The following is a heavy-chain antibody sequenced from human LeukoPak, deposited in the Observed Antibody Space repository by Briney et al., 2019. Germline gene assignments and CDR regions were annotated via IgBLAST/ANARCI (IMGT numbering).Heavy chain of an antibody. CDR3: AKLATVTTLDYYYYYYMDV. D-gene: IGHD4-17*01. V-gene: IGHV3-23*01. Sequence: GGSLRLSCAASGFTFSSYAMSWVRQAPGKGLEWVSAISGSGGSTYYADSVKGRFTISRDNSKNTLYLQMNSLRAEDTAVYYCAKLATVTTLDYYYYYYMDVWGKGTTVTISS. CDR1: GFTFSSYA. CDR2: ISGSGGST. J-gene: IGHJ6*03.